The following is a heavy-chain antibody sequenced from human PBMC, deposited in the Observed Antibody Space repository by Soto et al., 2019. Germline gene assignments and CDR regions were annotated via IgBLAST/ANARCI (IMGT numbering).Heavy chain of an antibody. CDR2: IYYSRST. V-gene: IGHV4-61*01. J-gene: IGHJ6*02. CDR1: GGSVSRGSYY. Sequence: SETLSLTCTVSGGSVSRGSYYWSWIRQPPGKGLEWIGYIYYSRSTNYNPSLKRRVTISVDTSKNQFSLKLSSVTAADTAVYYCARVQGDIVATYYGMDVWGQGTTVTVSS. CDR3: ARVQGDIVATYYGMDV. D-gene: IGHD5-12*01.